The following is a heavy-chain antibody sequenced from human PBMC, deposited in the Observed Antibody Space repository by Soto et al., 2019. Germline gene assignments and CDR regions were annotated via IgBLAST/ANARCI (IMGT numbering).Heavy chain of an antibody. CDR2: TYYRSKWYN. V-gene: IGHV6-1*01. Sequence: SQTLSLTCAISGDSVSSSSVTWNWIRQSPSRGLEWLGRTYYRSKWYNDYAESVKSRITINPDTSKNQFSLHLNSVTPEDTAVYYCVRLIGNSWLHFWGHGTLVTVS. D-gene: IGHD1-26*01. CDR3: VRLIGNSWLHF. J-gene: IGHJ5*01. CDR1: GDSVSSSSVT.